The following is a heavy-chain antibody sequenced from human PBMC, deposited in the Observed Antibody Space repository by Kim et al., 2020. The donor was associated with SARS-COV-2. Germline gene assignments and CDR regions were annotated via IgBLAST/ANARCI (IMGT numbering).Heavy chain of an antibody. Sequence: ASVKVSCKTSGYTFTSYGMNWVRQAPGQGLEWMGWINTKTGNPMYAQCFTGRFVFSLDTSVNTAFLEISTLKGEDTAVYYCGTSQDYGDYGVVGHWGQGTLVTVSS. CDR2: INTKTGNP. D-gene: IGHD4-17*01. CDR3: GTSQDYGDYGVVGH. J-gene: IGHJ1*01. V-gene: IGHV7-4-1*02. CDR1: GYTFTSYG.